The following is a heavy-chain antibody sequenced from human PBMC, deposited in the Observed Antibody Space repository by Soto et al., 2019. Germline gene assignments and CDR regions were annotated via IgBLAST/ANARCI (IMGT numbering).Heavy chain of an antibody. CDR3: ARGYCSGGSCYSNYYYYYYMDV. CDR2: ISSSSSYI. Sequence: EVQLVESGGGLVQPGGSLRLSCAASGFTFSSYSMNWVRQAPGKGLEWVSSISSSSSYIYYADSVKGRFTISRDNAKNSLYLQMNSLRAEDTAVYYCARGYCSGGSCYSNYYYYYYMDVWGKGTTVTVSS. J-gene: IGHJ6*03. CDR1: GFTFSSYS. D-gene: IGHD2-15*01. V-gene: IGHV3-21*01.